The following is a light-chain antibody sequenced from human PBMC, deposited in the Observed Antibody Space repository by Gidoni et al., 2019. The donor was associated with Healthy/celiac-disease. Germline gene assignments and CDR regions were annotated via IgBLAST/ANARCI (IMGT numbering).Light chain of an antibody. V-gene: IGKV1-5*03. Sequence: DIQMTQSPSTLSASVGDRVTITCRASQSISSWLAWYQQKPGKAPKLLIYKASSLESGVPSRFSGSGSGTEFTLTISSLQPDDFATYYCQQYNSWATFXQXTKVEIK. J-gene: IGKJ1*01. CDR3: QQYNSWAT. CDR1: QSISSW. CDR2: KAS.